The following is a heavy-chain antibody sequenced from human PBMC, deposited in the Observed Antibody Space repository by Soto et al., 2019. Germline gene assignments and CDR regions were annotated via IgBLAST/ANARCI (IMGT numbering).Heavy chain of an antibody. CDR1: GGSISSGDYY. J-gene: IGHJ4*02. CDR2: IYYSGST. D-gene: IGHD1-1*01. V-gene: IGHV4-30-4*01. CDR3: ARVATFFDY. Sequence: QVQLQESGPGLVKPSQTLSLTCTVSGGSISSGDYYWSWIRQPPGKGLEWIGYIYYSGSTYYNPSRXXRXTXXVDTSKNQFSLKLSSVTAADTAVYYCARVATFFDYWGQGTLVTVSS.